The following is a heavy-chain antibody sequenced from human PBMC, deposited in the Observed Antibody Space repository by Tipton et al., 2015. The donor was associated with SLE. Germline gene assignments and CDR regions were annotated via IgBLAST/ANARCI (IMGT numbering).Heavy chain of an antibody. J-gene: IGHJ5*02. CDR3: ATEWGSGWNWFDP. CDR2: INHSGST. V-gene: IGHV4-34*01. D-gene: IGHD6-19*01. Sequence: TLSLTCAVYGGSSSGYYWSWIRQPPGKGLEWIGEINHSGSTNYNPSLKSRVTISVDTSKNQLSLKLTSVTAADTAVYYCATEWGSGWNWFDPWGQGTLVTVSS. CDR1: GGSSSGYY.